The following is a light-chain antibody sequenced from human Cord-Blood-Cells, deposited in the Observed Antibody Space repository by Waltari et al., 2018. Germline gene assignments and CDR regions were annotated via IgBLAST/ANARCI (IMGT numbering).Light chain of an antibody. V-gene: IGKV3-15*01. Sequence: EIVMTQSPATLSVSPGERATLSCRASQSVSSNLAWYQQKPGQAPRLLIYGASTRATGIPARFSGSGSGKEFTLTISSLQSEDFAVYYCQQYNNWPPGVRGAFGQGTKVEIK. CDR3: QQYNNWPPGVRGA. CDR2: GAS. CDR1: QSVSSN. J-gene: IGKJ1*01.